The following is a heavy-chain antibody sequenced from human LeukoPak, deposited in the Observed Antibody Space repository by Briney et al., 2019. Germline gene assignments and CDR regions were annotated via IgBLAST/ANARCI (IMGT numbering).Heavy chain of an antibody. CDR2: IYPGDSDT. CDR1: GYSFTSYW. V-gene: IGHV5-51*01. CDR3: ARLGCSSTSCYRMDV. Sequence: GESLKISFKGSGYSFTSYWIGWVRQMPGKGLEWMGIIYPGDSDTRYSPSFQGQVTISADKSISTAYLQWSSLKASDTAMYYCARLGCSSTSCYRMDVWGKGTTVTVSS. J-gene: IGHJ6*03. D-gene: IGHD2-2*01.